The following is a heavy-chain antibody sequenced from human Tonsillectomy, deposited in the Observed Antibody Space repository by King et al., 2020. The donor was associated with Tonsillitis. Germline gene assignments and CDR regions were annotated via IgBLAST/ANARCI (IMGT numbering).Heavy chain of an antibody. J-gene: IGHJ4*02. D-gene: IGHD3-10*01. CDR3: AQAGITLVRGEYYFDY. CDR1: GYSISSGYY. V-gene: IGHV4-38-2*01. CDR2: IYHSGST. Sequence: QLQESGPGLEKPSETLSLTCAVSGYSISSGYYWGWIRQPPGKGLEWIGSIYHSGSTSYNPSLKSRVTISVDTSKNQFSLRLNSVTAADTAVYYCAQAGITLVRGEYYFDYWGQGTLVTVSS.